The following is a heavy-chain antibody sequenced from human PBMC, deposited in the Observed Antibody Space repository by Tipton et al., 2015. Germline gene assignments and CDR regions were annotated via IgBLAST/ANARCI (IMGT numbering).Heavy chain of an antibody. Sequence: LRLSCNVSGGSITSYYWSWIRQPPGKGLEWIGYIYYSGSTKYSPSLKSRVTISVDSSKTQLSLKLRSVTAADTAVYYCARFRFDYFDYWGQGILVTVSS. CDR3: ARFRFDYFDY. J-gene: IGHJ4*02. D-gene: IGHD3-3*01. CDR2: IYYSGST. CDR1: GGSITSYY. V-gene: IGHV4-59*01.